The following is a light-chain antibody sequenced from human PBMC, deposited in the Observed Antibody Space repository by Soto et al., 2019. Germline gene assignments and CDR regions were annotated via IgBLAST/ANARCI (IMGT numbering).Light chain of an antibody. V-gene: IGLV2-14*01. J-gene: IGLJ1*01. CDR1: SSDVGAYNY. CDR2: EVS. Sequence: QSALTQPASVSGSPGQSMTISCTGTSSDVGAYNYVSWYQQHPGKAPKLIIYEVSNRPSGVSNRFSGSKSGNTASLTISGLQAEDETDYYCSSSTSSSTYVFGTGTKVTVL. CDR3: SSSTSSSTYV.